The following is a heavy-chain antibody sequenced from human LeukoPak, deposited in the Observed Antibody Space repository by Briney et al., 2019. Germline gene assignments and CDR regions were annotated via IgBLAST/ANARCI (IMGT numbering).Heavy chain of an antibody. V-gene: IGHV3-23*01. CDR3: ARVVVVPAALSTGYMDV. CDR2: ISGSGGST. Sequence: GGSLRLSCAASGFTFSSYAMSWVRQAPGKGLEWVSAISGSGGSTYYADSVKGRFTISRDNSKNTLYLQMNSLRAEDTAVYYCARVVVVPAALSTGYMDVWGKGTTVTVSS. CDR1: GFTFSSYA. D-gene: IGHD2-2*01. J-gene: IGHJ6*03.